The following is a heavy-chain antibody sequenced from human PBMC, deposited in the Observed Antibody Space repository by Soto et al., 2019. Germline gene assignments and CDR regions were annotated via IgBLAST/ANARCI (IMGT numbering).Heavy chain of an antibody. CDR2: INGNSGDT. J-gene: IGHJ4*02. CDR1: GYTFTDYY. Sequence: QVQLVQSGAEVKTPGASVRVSCKGSGYTFTDYYMHWVRRAPGQGLEWMGWINGNSGDTRYPQRFQGMVTMTRDQSINTADMDLIGLRSDDTAVYYCARDSEAAAGLSFDYWGQGALVTVSS. D-gene: IGHD6-13*01. CDR3: ARDSEAAAGLSFDY. V-gene: IGHV1-2*02.